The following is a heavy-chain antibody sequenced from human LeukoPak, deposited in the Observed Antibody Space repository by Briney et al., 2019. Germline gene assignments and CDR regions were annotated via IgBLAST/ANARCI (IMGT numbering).Heavy chain of an antibody. CDR3: ARHDGFTGYSSSWYPLDY. Sequence: GESLQISCQGSGYSFTSYWIGWVRQMPGKGLEWMGIIYPGDSDTRYSPSFQGQVTISADKSISTAYLQWSSLKASDTAMYYCARHDGFTGYSSSWYPLDYWGQGTLVTVSS. CDR2: IYPGDSDT. D-gene: IGHD6-13*01. CDR1: GYSFTSYW. J-gene: IGHJ4*02. V-gene: IGHV5-51*01.